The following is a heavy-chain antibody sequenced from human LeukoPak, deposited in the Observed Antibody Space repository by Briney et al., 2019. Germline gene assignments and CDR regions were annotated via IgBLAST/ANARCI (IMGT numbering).Heavy chain of an antibody. J-gene: IGHJ5*02. D-gene: IGHD3-10*01. V-gene: IGHV4-30-4*08. CDR2: IYYSGST. Sequence: SETLSLTCAVYGGSFSGYYWSWIRQPPGKGLEWIGYIYYSGSTYYNPSLKSRVTISVDTSKNQFSLKLSSVTAADTAVYYCARDYYGYPWFDPWGQGTLVTVSS. CDR1: GGSFSGYY. CDR3: ARDYYGYPWFDP.